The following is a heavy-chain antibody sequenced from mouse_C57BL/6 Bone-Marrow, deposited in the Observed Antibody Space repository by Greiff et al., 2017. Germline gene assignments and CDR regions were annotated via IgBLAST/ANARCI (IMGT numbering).Heavy chain of an antibody. Sequence: VQLQQSGAELVMPGASVKLSCKASGYTFTSYWMHWVKQRPGQGLEWIGEIDPSDSYTNYNQKFKGKSTLTVDKSSSTAYMQLSSLTSEDSAVYYCARSGYFLGFAYWGQGTLVTVSA. D-gene: IGHD3-1*01. CDR3: ARSGYFLGFAY. J-gene: IGHJ3*01. V-gene: IGHV1-69*01. CDR1: GYTFTSYW. CDR2: IDPSDSYT.